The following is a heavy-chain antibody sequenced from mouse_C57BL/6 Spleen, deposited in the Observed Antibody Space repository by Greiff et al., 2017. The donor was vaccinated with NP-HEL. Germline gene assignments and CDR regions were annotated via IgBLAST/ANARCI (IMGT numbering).Heavy chain of an antibody. J-gene: IGHJ1*03. CDR1: GYTFTSYG. CDR3: ARWDGSSYWYFDV. CDR2: IYPRSGNT. Sequence: VQLQQSGAELARPGASVKLSCKASGYTFTSYGISWVKQRTGQGLEWIGEIYPRSGNTYYNEKFKGKATLTADKSSSTAYMERRSLTSEDSAVYFCARWDGSSYWYFDVWGTGTTVTVSS. D-gene: IGHD1-1*01. V-gene: IGHV1-81*01.